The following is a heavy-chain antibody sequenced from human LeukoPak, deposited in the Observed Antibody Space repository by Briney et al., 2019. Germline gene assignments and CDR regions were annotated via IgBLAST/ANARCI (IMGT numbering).Heavy chain of an antibody. V-gene: IGHV3-21*01. CDR1: RFTFSSYS. D-gene: IGHD4-11*01. CDR3: ARDPYSGLFDY. J-gene: IGHJ4*02. CDR2: ISSSSSYI. Sequence: GGSLRLSCAASRFTFSSYSMNWVRQAPGKGLEWVSSISSSSSYIYYADSLKGRFTISRDNAKNSLYLQMNSLRAEDTAVYYCARDPYSGLFDYWGQGTLVTVSS.